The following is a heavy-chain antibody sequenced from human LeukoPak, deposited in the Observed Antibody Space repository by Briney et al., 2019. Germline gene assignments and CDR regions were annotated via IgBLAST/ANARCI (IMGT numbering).Heavy chain of an antibody. CDR1: GYTFTSYA. Sequence: ASVKVSCKASGYTFTSYAMHWVRQAPGQGLEWMGWISAYNGNTNYAQKLQGRVTMTTDTSTSTAYIELRSLRSDDTAVYYCARDEVVAAPNYFGMVVWGQGTTVSVSS. CDR3: ARDEVVAAPNYFGMVV. J-gene: IGHJ6*02. D-gene: IGHD2-15*01. V-gene: IGHV1-18*01. CDR2: ISAYNGNT.